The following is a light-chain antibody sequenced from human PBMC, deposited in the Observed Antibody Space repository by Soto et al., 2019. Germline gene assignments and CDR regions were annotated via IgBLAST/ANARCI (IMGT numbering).Light chain of an antibody. CDR3: QQRSNWPLLT. CDR2: DAS. Sequence: EILMTQSPATLSVSPGERATLSCRASQSVSSNLAWYQQKPGQAPRLLIYDASNRATGIPARFSGSGSGTDFTLTISSLEPEDFAVYYCQQRSNWPLLTFGGGTKVEIK. J-gene: IGKJ4*01. CDR1: QSVSSN. V-gene: IGKV3-11*01.